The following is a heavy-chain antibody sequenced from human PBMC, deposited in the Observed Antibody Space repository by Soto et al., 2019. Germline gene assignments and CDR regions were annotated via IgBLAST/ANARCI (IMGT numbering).Heavy chain of an antibody. D-gene: IGHD2-15*01. CDR1: GFTFDDYA. Sequence: EVQLVESGGGLVQPGRSLRLSCAASGFTFDDYAMHWVRQAPGKGLEWLSSISWNSGRMGYADSVRGRFTVSRDNAKNSLYLQMNSLRAEDTALYYCARAAGEYCSGGSCPVDYWGQGTLVTVSS. CDR3: ARAAGEYCSGGSCPVDY. J-gene: IGHJ4*02. CDR2: ISWNSGRM. V-gene: IGHV3-9*01.